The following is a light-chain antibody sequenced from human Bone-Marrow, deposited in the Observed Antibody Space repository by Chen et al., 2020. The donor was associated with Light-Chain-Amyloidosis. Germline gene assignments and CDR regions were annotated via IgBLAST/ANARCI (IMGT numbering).Light chain of an antibody. CDR3: QVWDRSSDRPV. V-gene: IGLV3-21*02. Sequence: SYVLTQPSSVSAAPGLTATIACGGNNIGSTSVHWYQQTPGQAPLLVVYDDSDRPSGIPERLSGSNSGNTATLTISRVEAGDEADYYCQVWDRSSDRPVFGGGTKLTVL. CDR2: DDS. CDR1: NIGSTS. J-gene: IGLJ3*02.